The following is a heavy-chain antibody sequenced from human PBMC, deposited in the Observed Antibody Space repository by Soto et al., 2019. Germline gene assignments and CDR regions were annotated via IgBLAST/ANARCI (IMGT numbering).Heavy chain of an antibody. V-gene: IGHV3-15*07. CDR2: IKSRTDGGTT. CDR1: GFIFNNAW. CDR3: TTDLEYYYDSGSYVEAY. Sequence: GGSLRLSCAASGFIFNNAWMNWVRQAPGKGLEWVGRIKSRTDGGTTDYATPVKGRFTISRDDSKTTLYLQMNSLRTDDTGMYYCTTDLEYYYDSGSYVEAYWGQGTLVTVSS. D-gene: IGHD3-10*01. J-gene: IGHJ4*02.